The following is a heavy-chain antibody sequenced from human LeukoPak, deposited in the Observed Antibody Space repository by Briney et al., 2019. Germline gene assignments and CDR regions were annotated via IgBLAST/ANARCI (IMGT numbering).Heavy chain of an antibody. V-gene: IGHV4-59*01. CDR2: IYYIGST. Sequence: SETLSLTCTVSGGSISSYYWSWIRQPPAQGLEWIGYIYYIGSTNYNPSLKSRVTISVDTSKNQFSLKLSSVTTADTAVYYCARSSYDFWSGYHNWFDPWGQGTLVTVSS. CDR1: GGSISSYY. J-gene: IGHJ5*02. CDR3: ARSSYDFWSGYHNWFDP. D-gene: IGHD3-3*01.